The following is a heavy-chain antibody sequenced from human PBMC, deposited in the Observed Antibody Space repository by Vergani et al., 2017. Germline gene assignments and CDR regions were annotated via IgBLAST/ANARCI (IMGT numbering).Heavy chain of an antibody. V-gene: IGHV4-34*01. CDR3: ARGXTVVVVAATRGMDV. J-gene: IGHJ6*02. Sequence: QVQLQQWGAGLLKPSETLYLTCAVYGGSFSGYYWSWIRQPPGKGLEWIGEINHSGSTNYNPSLKSRVTISVDTSKNQFSLKLSSVTAADTAVYYCARGXTVVVVAATRGMDVWGQGTTVTVSS. D-gene: IGHD2-15*01. CDR1: GGSFSGYY. CDR2: INHSGST.